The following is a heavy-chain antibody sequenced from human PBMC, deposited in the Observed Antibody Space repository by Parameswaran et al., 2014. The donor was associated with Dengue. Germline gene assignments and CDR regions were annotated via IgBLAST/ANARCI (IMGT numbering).Heavy chain of an antibody. CDR3: ARAFGTHELLWFGELTEENYAFDI. CDR2: IFSNDEK. J-gene: IGHJ3*02. V-gene: IGHV2-26*01. Sequence: VRQAPGKALEWLAHIFSNDEKSYSTSLKSRPTISKDTSKSQVVLTMTNMDPVDTATYYCARAFGTHELLWFGELTEENYAFDIWGQGTMVTVSS. D-gene: IGHD3-10*01.